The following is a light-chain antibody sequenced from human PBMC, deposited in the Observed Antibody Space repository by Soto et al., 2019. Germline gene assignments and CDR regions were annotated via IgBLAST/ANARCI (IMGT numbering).Light chain of an antibody. CDR1: SSDVGSYNY. CDR3: SSYTSSSTL. V-gene: IGLV2-14*01. J-gene: IGLJ1*01. Sequence: LTQHASVSGSPGQSITISCTGTSSDVGSYNYVSWYQQHPGKAPKLMIYEVSDRPSGISSRFSGSKSGNTASLTISGLQTEDEADYYCSSYTSSSTLFGTGTKVTVL. CDR2: EVS.